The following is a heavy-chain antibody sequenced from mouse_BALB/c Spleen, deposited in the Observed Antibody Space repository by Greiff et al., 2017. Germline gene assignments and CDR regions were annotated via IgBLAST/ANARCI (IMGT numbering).Heavy chain of an antibody. Sequence: DVHLVESGGDLVKPGGSLKLSCAASGFTFSSYGMSWVRQTPDKRLEWVATISSGGSYTYYPDSVKGRFTISRDNAKNTLYLQMSSLKSEDTAMYYCARRGRAMDYWGQGTSVTVSS. V-gene: IGHV5-6*01. CDR1: GFTFSSYG. J-gene: IGHJ4*01. CDR2: ISSGGSYT. CDR3: ARRGRAMDY.